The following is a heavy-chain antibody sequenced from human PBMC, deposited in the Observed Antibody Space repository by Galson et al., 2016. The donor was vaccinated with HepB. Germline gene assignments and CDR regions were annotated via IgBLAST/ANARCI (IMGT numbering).Heavy chain of an antibody. J-gene: IGHJ1*01. CDR1: GFILTNYW. CDR2: ISYDASKK. Sequence: SLRLSCAVSGFILTNYWMTWVRQAPGKGLEWVAVISYDASKKHYADSVKGRFTISRDKSKNTLYLQMNSLRAEDTVVYYCAKSPLMFFGELLGYFQHWGQGTLVTVSS. V-gene: IGHV3-30*18. CDR3: AKSPLMFFGELLGYFQH. D-gene: IGHD3-10*01.